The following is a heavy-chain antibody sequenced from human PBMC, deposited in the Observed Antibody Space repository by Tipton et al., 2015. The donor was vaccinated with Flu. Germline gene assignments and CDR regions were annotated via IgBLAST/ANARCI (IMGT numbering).Heavy chain of an antibody. CDR3: VGWGNDNE. CDR2: TSEDGSAK. D-gene: IGHD3-16*01. Sequence: GSLRLSCAASGFTFSTYWMTWVRQAPGKGLEWVAHTSEDGSAKYYVDSVKGRFTMSRDNAKNSLFLQMDSLRAEDTAIYYCVGWGNDNEWGQGTLVTVSS. CDR1: GFTFSTYW. V-gene: IGHV3-7*01. J-gene: IGHJ4*02.